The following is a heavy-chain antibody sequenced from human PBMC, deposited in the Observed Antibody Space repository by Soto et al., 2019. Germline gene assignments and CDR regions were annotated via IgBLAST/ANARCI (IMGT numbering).Heavy chain of an antibody. Sequence: ASVKVSCKASGGTFSSYAISWVRQAPGQGLEWMGGIIPIFGTANYAQKFQGRVTITADESTSTAYMELSSLRSEDTAVYYCARRYYGDYEALYYYGMDVWGQGTTVTVSS. J-gene: IGHJ6*02. V-gene: IGHV1-69*13. CDR1: GGTFSSYA. CDR3: ARRYYGDYEALYYYGMDV. CDR2: IIPIFGTA. D-gene: IGHD4-17*01.